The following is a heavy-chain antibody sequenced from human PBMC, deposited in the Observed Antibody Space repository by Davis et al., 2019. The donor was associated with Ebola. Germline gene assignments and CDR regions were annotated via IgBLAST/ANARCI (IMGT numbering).Heavy chain of an antibody. CDR1: GGTFSSYA. CDR3: AREVSWYGDYGWFDP. J-gene: IGHJ5*02. CDR2: IIPIFGTA. V-gene: IGHV1-69*13. Sequence: AASVTVSCKASGGTFSSYAISWVRQAPGQGLEWMGGIIPIFGTANYAQKFQGRVTITADESTSTAYMELSSLRSEDTAVYYCAREVSWYGDYGWFDPWGQGTLVTVSS. D-gene: IGHD4-17*01.